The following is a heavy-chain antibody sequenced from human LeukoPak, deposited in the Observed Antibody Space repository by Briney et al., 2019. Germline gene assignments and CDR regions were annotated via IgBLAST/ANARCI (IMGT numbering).Heavy chain of an antibody. CDR2: ISGSSGST. J-gene: IGHJ1*01. V-gene: IGHV3-23*01. Sequence: PGGSLRLSCAASGFTFNSYAMSWVRQAPGKGLEWVSAISGSSGSTYYADSVKGRFTISRVNSKNTLYLQMNSLRAEDTAVYYCAKPPPEKSSGWVAPDYFQHWGQGTLVTVSS. CDR1: GFTFNSYA. D-gene: IGHD6-19*01. CDR3: AKPPPEKSSGWVAPDYFQH.